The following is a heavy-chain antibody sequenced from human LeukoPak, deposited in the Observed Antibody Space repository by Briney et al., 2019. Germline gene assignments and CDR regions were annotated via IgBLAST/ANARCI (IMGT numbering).Heavy chain of an antibody. CDR1: GYTFTGYY. Sequence: GASVKVSCKASGYTFTGYYMHWVRQAPGQGLEWMGWINPNSGGTNYAQKFQGRVTMTRDTSISTAYMELSRLRSDDTAVYYCARDKGEMATVTSFDYWGQGTLVTVSS. J-gene: IGHJ4*02. V-gene: IGHV1-2*02. D-gene: IGHD5-24*01. CDR3: ARDKGEMATVTSFDY. CDR2: INPNSGGT.